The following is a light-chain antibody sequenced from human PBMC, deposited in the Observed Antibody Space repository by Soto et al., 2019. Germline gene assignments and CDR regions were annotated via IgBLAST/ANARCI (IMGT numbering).Light chain of an antibody. Sequence: QTVVTQEPSFSVSPGGTVTLTCGLSSGSVSTSYYPSWYQQTPGQAPRTLIYSTNTRSSGVPDRFSGSILGNKAALTITGAQADDESDYYCVLYMGSGISVFGGCTQLTVL. CDR3: VLYMGSGISV. CDR1: SGSVSTSYY. J-gene: IGLJ7*01. CDR2: STN. V-gene: IGLV8-61*01.